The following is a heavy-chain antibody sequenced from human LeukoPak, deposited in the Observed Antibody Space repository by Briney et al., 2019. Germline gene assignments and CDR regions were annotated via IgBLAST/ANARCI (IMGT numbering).Heavy chain of an antibody. V-gene: IGHV3-20*04. CDR2: INWNGGSA. J-gene: IGHJ4*02. CDR3: ARDKVDAVVPTAFDC. Sequence: GGSLRLSCAASGFTFDDYAMNWVRQAPGKGLEWVSGINWNGGSADYADSVKGRFTISRDNAKNSLYLQMNSLRDEDTAVYYCARDKVDAVVPTAFDCWGQGTLVTVSS. CDR1: GFTFDDYA. D-gene: IGHD5-12*01.